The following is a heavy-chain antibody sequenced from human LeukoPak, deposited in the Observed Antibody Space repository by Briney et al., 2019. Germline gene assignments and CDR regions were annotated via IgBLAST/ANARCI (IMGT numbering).Heavy chain of an antibody. Sequence: PSETLSLTCTVSGGSISSSSYYWSWIRQPPGKGLEWIGYIYYSGSTNYNPSLKSRVTISVDTSKNQFSLKLSSVTAADTAVYYCATSGSRTEVTWGQGTLVTVSS. CDR3: ATSGSRTEVT. V-gene: IGHV4-61*01. CDR1: GGSISSSSYY. J-gene: IGHJ5*02. D-gene: IGHD1-26*01. CDR2: IYYSGST.